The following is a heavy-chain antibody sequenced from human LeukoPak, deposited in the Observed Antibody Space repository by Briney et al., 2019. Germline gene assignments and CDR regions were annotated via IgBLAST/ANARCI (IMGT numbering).Heavy chain of an antibody. CDR1: GFTFSSYT. Sequence: GGSLRLSCAASGFTFSSYTMSWVRQAPGKGLEWVSTITTSDGNTYYADSVKGRFTVSRDNSKNTLYLQMNSLRAEDTAVYYCAKDGGLWVSAHWGDSWGRGTMVTVSS. CDR3: AKDGGLWVSAHWGDS. CDR2: ITTSDGNT. J-gene: IGHJ4*02. V-gene: IGHV3-23*01. D-gene: IGHD7-27*01.